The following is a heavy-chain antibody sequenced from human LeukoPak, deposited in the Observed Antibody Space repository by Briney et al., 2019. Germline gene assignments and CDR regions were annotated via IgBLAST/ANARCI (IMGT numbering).Heavy chain of an antibody. CDR1: GVSISSSSYY. D-gene: IGHD3-3*01. CDR3: ARRNYDFWSPYDY. Sequence: PSETLSLTCTVSGVSISSSSYYWGWIRQPPGKGLEWIVSIYYSGSTYYNPSLKSRVTISVDTSKNQFSLKLSSVTAADTAVYYCARRNYDFWSPYDYWGQGTLVTVSS. J-gene: IGHJ4*02. CDR2: IYYSGST. V-gene: IGHV4-39*01.